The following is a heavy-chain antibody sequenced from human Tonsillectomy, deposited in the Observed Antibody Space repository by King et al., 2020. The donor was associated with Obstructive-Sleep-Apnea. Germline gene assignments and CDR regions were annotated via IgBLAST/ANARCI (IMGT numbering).Heavy chain of an antibody. V-gene: IGHV4-30-4*01. D-gene: IGHD5-24*01. J-gene: IGHJ4*02. CDR1: GGSISSGDYY. Sequence: VQLQESGPGLVKPSQTLSLTCTVSGGSISSGDYYWNWIRQPPGKGLEWIGYIYYSGSTYYNPSLKSRVTISLDTSKNQFSLKVNYMTDADTAVYYCARKGKWLQSLPFDYWGQGTLVTVSA. CDR2: IYYSGST. CDR3: ARKGKWLQSLPFDY.